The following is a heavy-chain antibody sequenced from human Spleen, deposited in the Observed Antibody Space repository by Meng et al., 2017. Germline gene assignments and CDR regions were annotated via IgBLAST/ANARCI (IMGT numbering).Heavy chain of an antibody. V-gene: IGHV4-34*01. CDR2: IEYSGST. CDR3: ARGAIATIRSLDP. D-gene: IGHD2-2*02. CDR1: GGAFIDHY. J-gene: IGHJ5*02. Sequence: SETLSLTCAVYGGAFIDHYWTWIRESAGKGLEWIGEIEYSGSTNYNPSLQSRVTVSVDTIKKQFSLKLTSLTAADTAVYYCARGAIATIRSLDPWGQGTLVTVSS.